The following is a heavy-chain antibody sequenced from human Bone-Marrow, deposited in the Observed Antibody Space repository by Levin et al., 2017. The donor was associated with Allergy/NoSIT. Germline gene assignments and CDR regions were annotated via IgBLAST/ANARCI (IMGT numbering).Heavy chain of an antibody. J-gene: IGHJ5*02. CDR3: ARSRSCGSTTCYDDYNYLAP. CDR2: IFHTGNT. V-gene: IGHV4-59*01. D-gene: IGHD2-2*01. CDR1: GQSITTFY. Sequence: SETLSLTCTVSGQSITTFYWSWIRQPPGKGLEWIGHIFHTGNTNYSPSLKSRVTMSLDTSKNQLSLKLTSVTAADTAVYYCARSRSCGSTTCYDDYNYLAPWGQGAPVIVSS.